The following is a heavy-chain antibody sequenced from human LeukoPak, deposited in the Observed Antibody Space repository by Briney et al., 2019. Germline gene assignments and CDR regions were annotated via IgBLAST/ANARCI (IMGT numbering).Heavy chain of an antibody. V-gene: IGHV4-34*01. J-gene: IGHJ4*02. CDR2: INHSGST. D-gene: IGHD2-2*01. CDR1: GFTFSSYA. CDR3: ARLGSSTMYFDY. Sequence: PGGSLRLSCAASGFTFSSYAMSWVRQPPGKGLEWIGEINHSGSTNYNPSLKSRVTISVDTSKNQFSLKLSSVTAADTAVYYCARLGSSTMYFDYWGQGTLVTVSS.